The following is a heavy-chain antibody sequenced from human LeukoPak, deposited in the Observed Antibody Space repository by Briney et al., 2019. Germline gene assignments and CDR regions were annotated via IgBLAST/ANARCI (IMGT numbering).Heavy chain of an antibody. D-gene: IGHD3-16*01. Sequence: ASVKVSCKASGGTFSNYAISWVRQAPGQGLEWMGGIIPIFGTANYAQKFQGRVTITTDESTSTAYMELGSLRSEDTAVYYCARAPNVWGSYYYMDVWGKGTTVTVSS. J-gene: IGHJ6*03. CDR2: IIPIFGTA. V-gene: IGHV1-69*05. CDR1: GGTFSNYA. CDR3: ARAPNVWGSYYYMDV.